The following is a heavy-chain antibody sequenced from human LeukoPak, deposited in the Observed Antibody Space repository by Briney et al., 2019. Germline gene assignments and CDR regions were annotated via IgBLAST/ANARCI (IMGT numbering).Heavy chain of an antibody. J-gene: IGHJ4*02. D-gene: IGHD1-26*01. Sequence: GGSLRLSCTVSGFTFSNAWMSWVRQGPEKGLEWVGNIDQDGSEKYYVDSVKGRFTIFRDNSKNSLFLQMNSLSPEDTAVYYCAKIGTYFDFDYWGQGALVTVSS. V-gene: IGHV3-7*01. CDR3: AKIGTYFDFDY. CDR2: IDQDGSEK. CDR1: GFTFSNAW.